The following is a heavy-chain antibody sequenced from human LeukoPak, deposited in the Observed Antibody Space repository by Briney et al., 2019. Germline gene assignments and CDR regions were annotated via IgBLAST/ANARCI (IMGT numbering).Heavy chain of an antibody. J-gene: IGHJ4*02. D-gene: IGHD1-1*01. CDR1: GFTFTDSY. CDR3: ARDPRTVRI. CDR2: ISGSGGDT. V-gene: IGHV3-11*06. Sequence: GGSLRLSCAASGFTFTDSYMTWVRQAPGKGLEWLSYISGSGGDTNYADSVRGRFTISRDNAKNSLYLQMNSLRVEDTAVYYCARDPRTVRIWGQGTLVTVSS.